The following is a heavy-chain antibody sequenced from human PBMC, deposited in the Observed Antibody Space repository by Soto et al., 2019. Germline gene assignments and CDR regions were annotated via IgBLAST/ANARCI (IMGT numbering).Heavy chain of an antibody. Sequence: SETLSLTCGVSGYSISSGYYWGWIRQPPAKGLEWIGSIYHSGSTYYNPSLKSRVTISVDTSKNQFSLKLSSVTAADTAVYYCARDARFLEWLPTDRFDPWGQGTLVTVS. D-gene: IGHD3-3*01. CDR3: ARDARFLEWLPTDRFDP. CDR2: IYHSGST. CDR1: GYSISSGYY. V-gene: IGHV4-38-2*02. J-gene: IGHJ5*02.